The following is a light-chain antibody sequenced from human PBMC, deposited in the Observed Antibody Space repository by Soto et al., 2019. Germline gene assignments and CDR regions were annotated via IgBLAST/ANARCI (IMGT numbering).Light chain of an antibody. CDR3: QKCDYLPI. J-gene: IGKJ3*01. CDR1: HDITSY. V-gene: IGKV1-33*01. CDR2: DAS. Sequence: DIQMTQSPSSLSASVGDRVTITCQASHDITSYLNWYQHKPGKAPKLLIYDASILEAGARSRFSGSGSGTDFTCTISSLQPEDVATYYCQKCDYLPIFGPGTTVDFK.